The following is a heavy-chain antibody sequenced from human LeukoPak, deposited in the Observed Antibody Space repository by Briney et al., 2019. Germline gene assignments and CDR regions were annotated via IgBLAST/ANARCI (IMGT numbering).Heavy chain of an antibody. J-gene: IGHJ5*02. D-gene: IGHD3-10*02. CDR2: INHSGST. CDR3: ARGVLCLGWFDP. CDR1: GGSFSGYY. Sequence: SETLSLTCAVYGGSFSGYYWSWIRQPPGKGLEWIGEINHSGSTNYNPSLKSRVTISVDKSKNQFSLKLSSVTAADTAVYYCARGVLCLGWFDPWGQGTLVTVSS. V-gene: IGHV4-34*01.